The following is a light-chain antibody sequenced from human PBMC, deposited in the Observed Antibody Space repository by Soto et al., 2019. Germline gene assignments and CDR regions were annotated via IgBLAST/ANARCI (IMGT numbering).Light chain of an antibody. J-gene: IGKJ4*01. CDR2: DAS. CDR1: QSVSSY. CDR3: QQRSSWPLT. V-gene: IGKV3-11*01. Sequence: EIVLTQSPGTLSLSPGERATLSCRASQSVSSYLAWYQQKPGQAPRLLIYDASNRATGIPARFSGSGSGTDFTLTISSLEPEDFAVYYCQQRSSWPLTFGGGTMVDIK.